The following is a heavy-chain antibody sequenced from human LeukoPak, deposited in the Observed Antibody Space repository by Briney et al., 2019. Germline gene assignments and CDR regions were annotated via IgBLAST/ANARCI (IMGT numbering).Heavy chain of an antibody. Sequence: PSETLSLTCTVSGGPISAYYWSWIRQPAGEGLEWIGHIYPSGNSNYNPSLKSRVTMSVDTSKNQFSLNLSSVTAADTAVYYCARAGRYSSGPTLWGQGTLVTVSS. D-gene: IGHD6-19*01. J-gene: IGHJ4*02. CDR3: ARAGRYSSGPTL. V-gene: IGHV4-4*07. CDR1: GGPISAYY. CDR2: IYPSGNS.